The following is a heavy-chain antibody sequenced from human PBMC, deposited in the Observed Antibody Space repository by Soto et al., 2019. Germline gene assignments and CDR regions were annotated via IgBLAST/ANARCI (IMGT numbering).Heavy chain of an antibody. J-gene: IGHJ6*03. CDR3: ATGCTNGVCYYMDV. V-gene: IGHV1-24*01. D-gene: IGHD2-8*01. Sequence: ASVKVSCKVSGYTLTELSMHWVRLAPGKGLEWMGGFDPEDGETIYAQKFQGRVTMTEDTSTDTAYMELSSLRSEDTAVYYCATGCTNGVCYYMDVWGKGTTVTVSS. CDR1: GYTLTELS. CDR2: FDPEDGET.